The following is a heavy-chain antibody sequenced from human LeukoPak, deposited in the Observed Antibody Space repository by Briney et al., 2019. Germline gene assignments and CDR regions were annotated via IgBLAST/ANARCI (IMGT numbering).Heavy chain of an antibody. D-gene: IGHD6-13*01. CDR3: ARDLGRSSSWYGDY. CDR1: GFTFSSYW. Sequence: GGSLRLSCAASGFTFSSYWMSWVRQAPGKGLEWVANIKQDGSEKYYVDSVKGRFTISRDNAKNSLYLQMNSLRAEDTAVYYCARDLGRSSSWYGDYWGQGTLVTVSS. J-gene: IGHJ4*02. CDR2: IKQDGSEK. V-gene: IGHV3-7*01.